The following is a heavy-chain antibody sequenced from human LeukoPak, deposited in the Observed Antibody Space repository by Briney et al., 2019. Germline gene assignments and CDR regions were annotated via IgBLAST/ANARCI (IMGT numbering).Heavy chain of an antibody. CDR1: GYTLTELS. CDR3: AREYYDILTGYYKSNYFDY. V-gene: IGHV1-24*01. Sequence: GASVKVSCKVSGYTLTELSMHWVRQAPGKGLEWMGGFDPEDGETIYAQKFQGRVTITADESTSTAYMELSSLRSEDTAVYYCAREYYDILTGYYKSNYFDYWGQGTLVTVSS. D-gene: IGHD3-9*01. CDR2: FDPEDGET. J-gene: IGHJ4*02.